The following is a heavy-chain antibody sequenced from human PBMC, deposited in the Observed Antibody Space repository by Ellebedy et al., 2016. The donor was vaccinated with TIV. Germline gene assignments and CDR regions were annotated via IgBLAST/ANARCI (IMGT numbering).Heavy chain of an antibody. CDR2: ISGRDTGT. J-gene: IGHJ4*02. Sequence: GESLKISCAASGFTFRTYAMSWVRQAPGRGLEWVAAISGRDTGTYHADSVKGRFTISRDNSKNTLYLQMNSLRVEDTAVYYCAKSPLGSCSGAICYQLDYWGQGTLVAASS. V-gene: IGHV3-23*01. CDR1: GFTFRTYA. CDR3: AKSPLGSCSGAICYQLDY. D-gene: IGHD2-15*01.